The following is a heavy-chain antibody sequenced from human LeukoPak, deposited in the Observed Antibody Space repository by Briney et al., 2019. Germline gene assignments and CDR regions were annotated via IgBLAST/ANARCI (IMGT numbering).Heavy chain of an antibody. D-gene: IGHD3-22*01. J-gene: IGHJ3*02. V-gene: IGHV1-8*01. CDR3: AREGSCYYDSSGYDWNAFDI. CDR2: MNPNSGNT. CDR1: GYTFTSYD. Sequence: ASVKVSCKASGYTFTSYDINWVRQATGQGLECMGWMNPNSGNTGYAQKFQGRVTMTRNTSISTAYMELSSLRSEDAAVYYCAREGSCYYDSSGYDWNAFDIWGQGTMVTVSS.